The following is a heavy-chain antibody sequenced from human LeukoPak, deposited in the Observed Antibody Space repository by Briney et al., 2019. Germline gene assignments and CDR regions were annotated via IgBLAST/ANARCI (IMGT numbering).Heavy chain of an antibody. J-gene: IGHJ4*02. D-gene: IGHD3-22*01. CDR3: ARYGNSGPRFG. V-gene: IGHV3-7*01. Sequence: GGSLRLSCAASGFTFSSYWMSWVRQAPGKGLEWVANIKQDGSQKYYVDSVKGRFTISRDNAENSLYLQMNSLRAEDTAVYYCARYGNSGPRFGWGQGTLVTVSS. CDR1: GFTFSSYW. CDR2: IKQDGSQK.